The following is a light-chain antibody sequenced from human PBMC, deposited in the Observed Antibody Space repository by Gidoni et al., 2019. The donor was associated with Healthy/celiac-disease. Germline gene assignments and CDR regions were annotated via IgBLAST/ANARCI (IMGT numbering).Light chain of an antibody. CDR3: QQYNNWPLT. Sequence: ILMTQSPATLSVSPWERATLSCRASQSGSRNLAWYQQKPGQAPRLLIYGASTRATGIPARFSGSGSGTEFTLTISSLQSEDFAVYYCQQYNNWPLTFGGGTKVEIK. J-gene: IGKJ4*01. V-gene: IGKV3-15*01. CDR2: GAS. CDR1: QSGSRN.